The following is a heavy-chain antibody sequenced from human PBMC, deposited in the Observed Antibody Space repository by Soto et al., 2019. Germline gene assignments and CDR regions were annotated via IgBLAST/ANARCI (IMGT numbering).Heavy chain of an antibody. CDR2: INHSGST. CDR3: AGGERISSSWQLDY. CDR1: GASFSDYY. Sequence: QVQLQQWGAGLLKPSETLSHTCAVYGASFSDYYWTWVRQSPGKGLEWIGEINHSGSTNYNPSLKMRGTISVVTAKKQFSLTVTSLTAAATAVYYCAGGERISSSWQLDYWGLGSLVTVSS. J-gene: IGHJ4*02. D-gene: IGHD1-1*01. V-gene: IGHV4-34*02.